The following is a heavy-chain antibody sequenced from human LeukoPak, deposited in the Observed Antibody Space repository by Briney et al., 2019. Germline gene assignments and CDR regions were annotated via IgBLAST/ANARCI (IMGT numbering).Heavy chain of an antibody. CDR2: IYYSGST. Sequence: PSETLSLTCTVSGGAFSGDHWNWIRQPPGKGLEWIGYIYYSGSTNYNPSLKSRVAISIDTSKNKFSLRLTSVTAADTAVYYCARRNDFGIWGQGTMVTVSS. V-gene: IGHV4-59*08. CDR1: GGAFSGDH. J-gene: IGHJ3*02. CDR3: ARRNDFGI.